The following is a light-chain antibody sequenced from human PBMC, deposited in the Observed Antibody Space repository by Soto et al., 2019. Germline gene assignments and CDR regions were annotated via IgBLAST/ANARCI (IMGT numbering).Light chain of an antibody. Sequence: QSALTQPASVSGSPGQSITISCTGTSRDVGGYNYVSWYQQHPGKAPNLMIYDVSNRPSGVSNRFSGSKSGNTASLTISGLQAEDEADDYCSSYTSSSTLVFGGGTKLTVL. J-gene: IGLJ3*02. CDR1: SRDVGGYNY. CDR2: DVS. CDR3: SSYTSSSTLV. V-gene: IGLV2-14*01.